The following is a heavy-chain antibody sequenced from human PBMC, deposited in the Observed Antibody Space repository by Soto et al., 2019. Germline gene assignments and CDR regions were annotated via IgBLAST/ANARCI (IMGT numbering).Heavy chain of an antibody. J-gene: IGHJ5*02. CDR2: INHSGST. CDR3: ARGRRYQLLYWFDP. Sequence: SETLSLTCAVYGRSFSGYYWSWLRPPPGKGLEWIGEINHSGSTNYNPSLKSRVTISVDTSKNQFSLKLSSVTAADTAVYYCARGRRYQLLYWFDPWGQGTLVTVSS. CDR1: GRSFSGYY. V-gene: IGHV4-34*01. D-gene: IGHD2-2*01.